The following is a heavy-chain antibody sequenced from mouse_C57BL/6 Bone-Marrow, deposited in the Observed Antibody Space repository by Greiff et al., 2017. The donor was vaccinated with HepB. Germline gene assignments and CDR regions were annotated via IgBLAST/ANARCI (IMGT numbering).Heavy chain of an antibody. CDR2: ISYDGSN. CDR1: GYSITSGYY. CDR3: ARICYGNYIFDY. J-gene: IGHJ2*01. D-gene: IGHD2-1*01. Sequence: ESGPGLVKPSQSLSLTCSVTGYSITSGYYWNWIRQFPGNKLEWMGYISYDGSNNYNPSLKNRISITRDTSKNQFFLKLNSVTTEDTATYYCARICYGNYIFDYWGQGTTLTVSS. V-gene: IGHV3-6*01.